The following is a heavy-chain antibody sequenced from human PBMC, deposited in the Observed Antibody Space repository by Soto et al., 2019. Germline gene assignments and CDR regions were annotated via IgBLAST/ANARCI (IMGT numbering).Heavy chain of an antibody. D-gene: IGHD2-8*02. CDR3: AKATATGGGAFDI. V-gene: IGHV3-23*01. CDR1: GFSFSSYA. CDR2: ISGSFGST. J-gene: IGHJ3*02. Sequence: GGSLRLSCVASGFSFSSYAMNWVRQAPGKGLEWVSTISGSFGSTYYADSVKGRFTISRDSSQNTVYLQMNSLTVGDTALYYCAKATATGGGAFDICGQGTMVTVSS.